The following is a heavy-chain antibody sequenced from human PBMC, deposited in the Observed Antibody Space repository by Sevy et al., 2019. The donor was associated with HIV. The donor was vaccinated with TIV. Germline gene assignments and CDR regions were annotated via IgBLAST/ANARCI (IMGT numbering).Heavy chain of an antibody. CDR2: ISSSGSTI. D-gene: IGHD3-10*01. V-gene: IGHV3-11*01. CDR3: ARDALWSREVHGMDV. Sequence: GGSLRLSCAASGFTFSDYYMSWIRQAPGKGLEWVSYISSSGSTIYYADSVKGRFTISRDNAKNSPYLQMNSLRAEDTAVYYCARDALWSREVHGMDVWGQGTTVTVSS. J-gene: IGHJ6*02. CDR1: GFTFSDYY.